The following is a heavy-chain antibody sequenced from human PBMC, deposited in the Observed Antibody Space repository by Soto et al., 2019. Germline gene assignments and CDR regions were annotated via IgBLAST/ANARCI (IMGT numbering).Heavy chain of an antibody. D-gene: IGHD6-13*01. CDR2: ISWNSGSI. Sequence: PGGSLRLSCAGSGFTFDDYTMHWVRQAPGKGLEWVAGISWNSGSIGYGDSVKGRFTISRDNAKNSLYLQMSSLRAEDTALYYCVKEMRYSSDWYGTGHWGQGTLVTVSS. J-gene: IGHJ4*02. CDR3: VKEMRYSSDWYGTGH. CDR1: GFTFDDYT. V-gene: IGHV3-9*01.